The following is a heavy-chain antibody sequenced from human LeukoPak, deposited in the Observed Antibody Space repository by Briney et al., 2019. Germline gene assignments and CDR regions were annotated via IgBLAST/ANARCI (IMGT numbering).Heavy chain of an antibody. J-gene: IGHJ4*02. CDR3: AKVLKSLAARTQYFDY. CDR2: IRYDGSNK. CDR1: GFTFSSYG. Sequence: QSGGSLRLSCAASGFTFSSYGMHWVRQAPGKGLEWVAFIRYDGSNKYYTDSVKGRFTISRDNSKNTLYLQMNSLRAEDTAVYYCAKVLKSLAARTQYFDYWGQGTLVTVSS. V-gene: IGHV3-30*02. D-gene: IGHD2-15*01.